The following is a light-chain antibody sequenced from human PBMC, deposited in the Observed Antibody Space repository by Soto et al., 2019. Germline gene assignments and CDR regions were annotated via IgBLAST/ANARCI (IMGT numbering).Light chain of an antibody. CDR2: NNN. J-gene: IGLJ3*02. CDR1: RSNIGNNY. V-gene: IGLV1-51*01. CDR3: VTWDTSLRTGV. Sequence: QSVLTQPPSVSSAPGQKVTISWSGSRSNIGNNYVAWYQQFPGTVPKLLIYNNNGRPSGTPDRFSGSASGTSATLTITGLQTGDEADYFCVTWDTSLRTGVIGGGTKVTVL.